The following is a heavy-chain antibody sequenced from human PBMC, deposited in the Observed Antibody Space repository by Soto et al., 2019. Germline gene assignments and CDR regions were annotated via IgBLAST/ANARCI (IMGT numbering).Heavy chain of an antibody. CDR3: ARGIKYGAYSRWFDP. CDR1: GYTFSSYE. Sequence: QVQLLQSGAEVKKPGASVKVSCKASGYTFSSYEINWVRQATGQGHEYLGWMNPDSGNTAYGQKFQGRVTMTWDTSITTAYMELSSLRSDDTAVYFCARGIKYGAYSRWFDPWGQGTLVTVSS. V-gene: IGHV1-8*01. CDR2: MNPDSGNT. D-gene: IGHD4-17*01. J-gene: IGHJ5*02.